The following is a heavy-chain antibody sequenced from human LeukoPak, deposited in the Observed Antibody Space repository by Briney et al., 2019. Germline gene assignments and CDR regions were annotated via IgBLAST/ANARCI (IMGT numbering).Heavy chain of an antibody. CDR2: ISSSSSYI. D-gene: IGHD6-13*01. V-gene: IGHV3-21*01. Sequence: GGSLRLSCAASGFTFSSYSMNWVRQAPGKGLEWVSSISSSSSYIYYADSVKGRFTISRDNAKNSLYLQMNSLRAEDTAVYYCARASYSSSWNYYYYMDVWGKGTTVTVSS. J-gene: IGHJ6*03. CDR1: GFTFSSYS. CDR3: ARASYSSSWNYYYYMDV.